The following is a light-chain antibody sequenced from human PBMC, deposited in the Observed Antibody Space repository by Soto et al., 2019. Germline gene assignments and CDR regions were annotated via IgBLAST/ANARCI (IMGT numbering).Light chain of an antibody. Sequence: EIVLTQFPATLSLSPGERATLSCRASQSVDSYLAWYQQKPVQAPRLLVYDTSKRATGIPGRFSGSGSGTDFSLTISSLEPEDFAVYFCQQSSVRPLTFGGGTKVEVK. J-gene: IGKJ4*01. CDR3: QQSSVRPLT. CDR1: QSVDSY. CDR2: DTS. V-gene: IGKV3-11*01.